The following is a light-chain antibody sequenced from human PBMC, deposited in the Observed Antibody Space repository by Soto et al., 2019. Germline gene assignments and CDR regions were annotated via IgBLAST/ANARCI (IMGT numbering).Light chain of an antibody. J-gene: IGKJ4*01. CDR2: GAS. Sequence: DIVLTQSPGTLSLSPGERATLSCRASQSVSSNYLAWYQQKPGQALRLLMYGASSRATGIPDRFSGSGSGTDFTLTISSLQPEDVAAYYCQKYNSAPLTFGGGTKVEIK. V-gene: IGKV3-20*01. CDR3: QKYNSAPLT. CDR1: QSVSSNY.